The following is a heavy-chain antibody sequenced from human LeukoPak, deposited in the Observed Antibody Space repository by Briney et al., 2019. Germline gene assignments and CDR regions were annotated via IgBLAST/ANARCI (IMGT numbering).Heavy chain of an antibody. V-gene: IGHV4-59*01. Sequence: SETLSLTCTVSGGSISNYYWSWIRQPPGKGLEWIGYIYHTGSTSYNPSLKGRVVMPVETSQNRFSLKVRSVTAADTAVYYCAREDSGYDYSPFYYWGQGILVTVSS. CDR2: IYHTGST. D-gene: IGHD5-12*01. CDR1: GGSISNYY. CDR3: AREDSGYDYSPFYY. J-gene: IGHJ4*02.